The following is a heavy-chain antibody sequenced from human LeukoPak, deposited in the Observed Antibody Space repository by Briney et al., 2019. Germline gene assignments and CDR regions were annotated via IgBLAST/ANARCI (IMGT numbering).Heavy chain of an antibody. D-gene: IGHD6-13*01. J-gene: IGHJ4*02. V-gene: IGHV4-4*07. CDR3: ARLAAAGGEHDHIDY. CDR1: GGSISSYY. CDR2: IYTSGST. Sequence: PSETLSLTCTVSGGSISSYYWSWIRQPAGKGLEWIGRIYTSGSTNYNPSLESRVTMSVDTSKNQFSLKLSSVTAADTAVYYCARLAAAGGEHDHIDYWGQGTLVTVSS.